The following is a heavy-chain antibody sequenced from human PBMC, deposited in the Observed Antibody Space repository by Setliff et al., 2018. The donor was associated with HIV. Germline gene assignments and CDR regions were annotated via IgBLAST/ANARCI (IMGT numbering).Heavy chain of an antibody. V-gene: IGHV1-69*05. J-gene: IGHJ3*02. CDR3: AREADGFDI. CDR2: IIPIFGTA. Sequence: SVKVSCKASGGTFSNYGISWVRQAPGQGLEWMGGIIPIFGTANYAQKFQGRVTMTRDTSANTFYMEMSSLRSEDTAVYYCAREADGFDIWGQGTMVTVSS. CDR1: GGTFSNYG.